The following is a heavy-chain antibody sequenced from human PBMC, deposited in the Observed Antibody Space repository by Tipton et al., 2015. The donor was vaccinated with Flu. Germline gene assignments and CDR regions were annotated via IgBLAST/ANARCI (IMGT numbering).Heavy chain of an antibody. CDR2: IHYSGKT. J-gene: IGHJ6*02. CDR3: ARDRKVNGFWTGYERYGMDV. Sequence: TLSLTCTVSGGSISSASDYWGWVRQTPGKGLEWIGNIHYSGKTYYNTPLKSRVTISVDTSNNQFSLKLTSVTAADTGLYYCARDRKVNGFWTGYERYGMDVWGQGTTVTVSS. V-gene: IGHV4-39*07. CDR1: GGSISSASDY. D-gene: IGHD3/OR15-3a*01.